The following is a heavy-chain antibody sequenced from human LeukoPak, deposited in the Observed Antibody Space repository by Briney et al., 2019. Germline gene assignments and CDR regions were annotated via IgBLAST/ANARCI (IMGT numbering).Heavy chain of an antibody. CDR2: INPNSGGT. Sequence: GASVKVSCKASGYTFTGYYMHWVRQAPGQGLEWMGWINPNSGGTNYAQKFQGRVTMTRDTSISTAYMELSRLRSDDTAVYYCARARTYYDILPDYWGQGTLVTVSS. CDR1: GYTFTGYY. V-gene: IGHV1-2*02. CDR3: ARARTYYDILPDY. D-gene: IGHD3-9*01. J-gene: IGHJ4*02.